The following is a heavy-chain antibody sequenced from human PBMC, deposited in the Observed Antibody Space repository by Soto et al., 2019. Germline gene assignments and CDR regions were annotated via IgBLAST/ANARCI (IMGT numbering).Heavy chain of an antibody. CDR3: ARARGRGVSPDYDF. CDR2: IYYTGST. D-gene: IGHD3-16*01. Sequence: SETLSLTCSVSGGSVPSYYWSWVRHPPGRGLEWIAYIYYTGSTKYNPSLTSRATSSLDTSKNEVYLKMTSVTAANTAVYYCARARGRGVSPDYDFWGQGTQVTVSS. V-gene: IGHV4-59*02. CDR1: GGSVPSYY. J-gene: IGHJ4*02.